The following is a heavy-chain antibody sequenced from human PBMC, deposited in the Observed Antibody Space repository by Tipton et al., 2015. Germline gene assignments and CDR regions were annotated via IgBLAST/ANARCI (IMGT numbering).Heavy chain of an antibody. Sequence: TLSLTCTVSAGSISSSFWWSWVRQPPGKGLEWIAEIYHSGSTYYNPSLKSRVTISVDTSKNQFSLRLSSVTAADTAVYYCARDKERWLQYWAFDIWGQGTMVTVSS. CDR2: IYHSGST. CDR1: AGSISSSFW. D-gene: IGHD5-24*01. J-gene: IGHJ3*02. CDR3: ARDKERWLQYWAFDI. V-gene: IGHV4-4*02.